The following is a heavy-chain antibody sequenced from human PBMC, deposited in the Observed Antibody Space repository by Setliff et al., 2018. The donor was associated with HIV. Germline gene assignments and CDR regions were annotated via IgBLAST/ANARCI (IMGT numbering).Heavy chain of an antibody. J-gene: IGHJ4*02. Sequence: GASVKVSCKASGYTFTGYYMHWVRQAPGQGLEWMGWMNPNSGNTGYAQKFQGRVTMTRNTSISTAYMELSSLRSEDTAMYYCARFSYGSVWPETDYWGQGTLVTVSS. V-gene: IGHV1-8*02. CDR2: MNPNSGNT. D-gene: IGHD6-25*01. CDR3: ARFSYGSVWPETDY. CDR1: GYTFTGYY.